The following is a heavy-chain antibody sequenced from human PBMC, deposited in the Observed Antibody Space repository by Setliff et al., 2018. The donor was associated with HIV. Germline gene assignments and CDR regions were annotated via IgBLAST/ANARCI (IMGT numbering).Heavy chain of an antibody. V-gene: IGHV4-61*02. Sequence: PSETLSLTCTVSGGSTSSGSYYWSWIRQPAGKGLEYIGRTHISGANNYNPSLASRLTISVDTSKNQISLKLSSVTAADTAVYYCARDNAYYYGSGSHRYYAMDVWGRGTTVTVSS. CDR2: THISGAN. D-gene: IGHD3-10*01. J-gene: IGHJ6*02. CDR1: GGSTSSGSYY. CDR3: ARDNAYYYGSGSHRYYAMDV.